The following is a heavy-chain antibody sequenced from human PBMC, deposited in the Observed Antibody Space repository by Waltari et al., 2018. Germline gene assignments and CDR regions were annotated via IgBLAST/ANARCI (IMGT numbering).Heavy chain of an antibody. CDR3: TKDMDGATAMAPRLDF. CDR2: INWNSCTI. CDR1: GFIFADYG. V-gene: IGHV3-9*01. D-gene: IGHD5-18*01. J-gene: IGHJ4*02. Sequence: VHLVESGGGLVRPGRSLRLSCAASGFIFADYGMVWVRQAPGKGLVVVPGINWNSCTIHYEDAVKGRFTISRYNADNSLYLQMNSLTTEDTAVYYCTKDMDGATAMAPRLDFWGQGTLVTVSS.